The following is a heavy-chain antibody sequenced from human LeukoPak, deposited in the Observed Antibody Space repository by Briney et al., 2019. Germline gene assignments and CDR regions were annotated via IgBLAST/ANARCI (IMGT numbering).Heavy chain of an antibody. CDR2: ISGSGGST. Sequence: GGSLRLSCAASGFTFSSYWMSWVRQAPGKGLEWVSAISGSGGSTYYADSVKGRFTISRDNSKNTLYLQMNSLRAEDTAVYYCAKISDSSGYYANYWGQGTLVTVSS. D-gene: IGHD3-22*01. V-gene: IGHV3-23*01. CDR3: AKISDSSGYYANY. J-gene: IGHJ4*02. CDR1: GFTFSSYW.